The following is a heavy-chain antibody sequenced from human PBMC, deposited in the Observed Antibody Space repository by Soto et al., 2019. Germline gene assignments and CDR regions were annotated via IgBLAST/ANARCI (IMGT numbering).Heavy chain of an antibody. Sequence: QITLKESGPPVVEPTQTLTLTCTFSGFSLITTGSGVAWIRQPPGKALEWLALIYWDDDKRYSPSLKSRLTITKDTSKNQVVLTMTNMDPVDTGTYFCAHLMTAVTTFGMDVWGQGTAVTVSS. J-gene: IGHJ6*02. CDR1: GFSLITTGSG. CDR2: IYWDDDK. CDR3: AHLMTAVTTFGMDV. D-gene: IGHD4-17*01. V-gene: IGHV2-5*02.